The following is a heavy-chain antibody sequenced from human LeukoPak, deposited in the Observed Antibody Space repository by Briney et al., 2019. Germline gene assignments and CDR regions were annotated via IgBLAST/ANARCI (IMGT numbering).Heavy chain of an antibody. CDR1: GGSFSGYY. D-gene: IGHD3-3*01. Sequence: SETLSLTCAVHGGSFSGYYWSWIRQPPGKGLEWIGEINHSGSTNYNPSLKSRVTISVDTSKNQFSLKLSSVTAADTAVYYCARGMAHDFWSGYCLDYWGQGTLVTVSS. CDR3: ARGMAHDFWSGYCLDY. J-gene: IGHJ4*02. V-gene: IGHV4-34*01. CDR2: INHSGST.